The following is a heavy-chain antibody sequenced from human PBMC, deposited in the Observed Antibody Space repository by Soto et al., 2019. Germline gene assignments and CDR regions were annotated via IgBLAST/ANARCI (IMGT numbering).Heavy chain of an antibody. CDR2: IIPIFGTA. CDR1: GGTFSSYA. CDR3: TRPIQYFYDGSGHSAWFHP. D-gene: IGHD3-22*01. V-gene: IGHV1-69*12. Sequence: QVQLVQSGAEVKKPGSSVKVSCKASGGTFSSYAISWVRQAPGQGLEWMGGIIPIFGTANYAQKFQGRVTITAVESTRASYKELGSLRTEGTSVYYCTRPIQYFYDGSGHSAWFHPWGQGTLVTVSS. J-gene: IGHJ5*02.